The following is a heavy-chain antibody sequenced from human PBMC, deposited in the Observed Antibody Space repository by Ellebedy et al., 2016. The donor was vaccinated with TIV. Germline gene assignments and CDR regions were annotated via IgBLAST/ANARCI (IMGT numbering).Heavy chain of an antibody. CDR1: GFTFASYG. V-gene: IGHV3-7*03. D-gene: IGHD6-19*01. CDR3: AGGAGWLIEH. CDR2: IDQDGSEE. J-gene: IGHJ1*01. Sequence: GGSLRLXCAASGFTFASYGMNWVRQPPGKGLEWVANIDQDGSEENYVDSVKGRFIISRDNAKKSLYLQMSSLRPEDTAVYYCAGGAGWLIEHWGLGTLVTVSS.